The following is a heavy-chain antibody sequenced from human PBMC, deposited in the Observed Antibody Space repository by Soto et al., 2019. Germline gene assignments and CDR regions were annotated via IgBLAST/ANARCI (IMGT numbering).Heavy chain of an antibody. CDR3: AGIPMRFRYFGWFAP. Sequence: QVQLQESGPGLVEPSQTLPLTCTVSGGSIRSGDYSWTWIRQHPAKGLEWIGYITESGYTKYNPSLSGRLAISAEPSENQFSLETTSVCAADTGVYYYAGIPMRFRYFGWFAPWGQGTHVTVSP. D-gene: IGHD3-9*01. CDR1: GGSIRSGDYS. CDR2: ITESGYT. V-gene: IGHV4-31*03. J-gene: IGHJ5*02.